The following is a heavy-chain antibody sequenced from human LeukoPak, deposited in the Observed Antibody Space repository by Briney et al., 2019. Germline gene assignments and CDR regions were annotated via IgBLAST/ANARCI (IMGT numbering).Heavy chain of an antibody. CDR3: AKEAEELLWFGEFHYFDY. V-gene: IGHV3-30*04. D-gene: IGHD3-10*01. CDR1: GFTFSSYA. Sequence: GGSLRLSCAASGFTFSSYAMHWVRQAPGKGLEWVAVISYDGSNKYYADSVKGRFTISRDNSKNTLYLQMNSLRAEDTAVYYRAKEAEELLWFGEFHYFDYWGQGTLVTVSS. J-gene: IGHJ4*02. CDR2: ISYDGSNK.